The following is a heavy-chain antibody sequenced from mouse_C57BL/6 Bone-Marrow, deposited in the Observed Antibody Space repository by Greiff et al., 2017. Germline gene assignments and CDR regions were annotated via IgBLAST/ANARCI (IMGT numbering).Heavy chain of an antibody. CDR3: ARDYGSSYWYFDF. Sequence: VQLQQSGPELVKPGASVKLSCKASGYTFTSYDINWVKQRPGQGLEWIGWIYPRDGSTEYNEKFKGKATLTVDTSSSTAYMELHSLTSEDSAVYFCARDYGSSYWYFDFWGTGTTVTVSS. CDR2: IYPRDGST. CDR1: GYTFTSYD. D-gene: IGHD1-1*01. V-gene: IGHV1-85*01. J-gene: IGHJ1*03.